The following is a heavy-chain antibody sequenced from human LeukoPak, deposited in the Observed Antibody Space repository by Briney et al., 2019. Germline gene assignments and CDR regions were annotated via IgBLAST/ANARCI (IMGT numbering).Heavy chain of an antibody. CDR2: IIPIFGTA. CDR3: ARDRGSYGLGRMDV. D-gene: IGHD5-18*01. Sequence: GSSVKVSCKASGGTFSSYAISWVQQAPGQGLEWMGGIIPIFGTANYAQKFQGRVTITADKSTSTAYMELSSLRSEDTAVYYCARDRGSYGLGRMDVWGKGTTVTVSS. V-gene: IGHV1-69*06. J-gene: IGHJ6*04. CDR1: GGTFSSYA.